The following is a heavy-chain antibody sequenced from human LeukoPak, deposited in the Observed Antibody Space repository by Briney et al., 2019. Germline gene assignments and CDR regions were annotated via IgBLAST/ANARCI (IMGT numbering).Heavy chain of an antibody. CDR2: INSDGSST. J-gene: IGHJ4*02. D-gene: IGHD3-10*01. Sequence: GGSLRLSCAASGFTFSSYWMHRVRQAPGKGLVWVSRINSDGSSTRYADSVKGRFTISRDNAKNTLYLQMNSLRAEDTAVYYCAREETFHYGSGSNFDYWGQGSLVTVSS. CDR1: GFTFSSYW. V-gene: IGHV3-74*01. CDR3: AREETFHYGSGSNFDY.